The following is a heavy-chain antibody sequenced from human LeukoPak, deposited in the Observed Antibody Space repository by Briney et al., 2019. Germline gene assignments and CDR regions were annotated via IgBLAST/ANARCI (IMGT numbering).Heavy chain of an antibody. CDR3: ATSGGFVLPNAITGNWYMDV. J-gene: IGHJ6*03. Sequence: GGSLRLSCGASGFTFSDYSMNWVRQAPGKGLAWVASITSAGGYTYYADSVKGRFTISRDNAQNSLFLQMNSLRAEDTAAYFCATSGGFVLPNAITGNWYMDVWGRGTSVTV. D-gene: IGHD2-2*01. CDR2: ITSAGGYT. V-gene: IGHV3-21*01. CDR1: GFTFSDYS.